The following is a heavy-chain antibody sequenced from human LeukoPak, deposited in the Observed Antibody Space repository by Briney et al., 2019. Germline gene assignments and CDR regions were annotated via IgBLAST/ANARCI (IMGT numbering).Heavy chain of an antibody. CDR1: GGSISSGGYS. Sequence: PSETLSLTCAVSGGSISSGGYSWSWIRQPPGKGLEWIGYIYHSGSTYYNPSLKSRVTISVDRSKNQFSLKLSSVTAADTAVYYCRGYCSSTSCYAGVDYWGQGTLVTVSS. V-gene: IGHV4-30-2*01. CDR3: RGYCSSTSCYAGVDY. CDR2: IYHSGST. D-gene: IGHD2-2*01. J-gene: IGHJ4*02.